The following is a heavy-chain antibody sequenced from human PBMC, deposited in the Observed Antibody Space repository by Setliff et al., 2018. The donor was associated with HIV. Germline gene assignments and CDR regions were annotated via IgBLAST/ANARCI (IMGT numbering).Heavy chain of an antibody. D-gene: IGHD6-6*01. J-gene: IGHJ4*02. Sequence: SETLSLTCPVSGDSTSSYYWSWIRQPAGKGLEWIGRIWTSGSTNYNPSLKSRVTISVDTPKNQFSLKPTSVAAADTAVYYCARHSDIAPRRTYFDYWGQGTLVTVSS. CDR2: IWTSGST. CDR3: ARHSDIAPRRTYFDY. V-gene: IGHV4-4*07. CDR1: GDSTSSYY.